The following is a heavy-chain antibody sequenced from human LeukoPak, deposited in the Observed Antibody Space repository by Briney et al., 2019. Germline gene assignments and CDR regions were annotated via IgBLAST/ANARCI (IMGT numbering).Heavy chain of an antibody. CDR1: GFTFSSYS. D-gene: IGHD5-12*01. CDR3: ARDILTKQAYSGYDN. Sequence: GGSLRLSCAASGFTFSSYSMNWVRQAPGKGLEWVSYISSGSNTIYYADSVKGRFTISRDNAKNSLYLQMNSLRDEDTAVYYCARDILTKQAYSGYDNWGQGTLVTVSS. V-gene: IGHV3-48*02. CDR2: ISSGSNTI. J-gene: IGHJ4*02.